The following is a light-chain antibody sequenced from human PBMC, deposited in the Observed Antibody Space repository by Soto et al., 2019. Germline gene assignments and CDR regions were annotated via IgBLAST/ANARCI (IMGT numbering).Light chain of an antibody. CDR1: SSDVGGYKY. CDR3: SSYTISSTVV. CDR2: EVS. Sequence: QSALTQPASVSGSPGQPITISCTGTSSDVGGYKYVSWYQHHPGKAPKLIIYEVSNRPSGVSNRFSGSKSGNTASLTISGLQAEDEADYYCSSYTISSTVVFGGGTKLTVL. J-gene: IGLJ2*01. V-gene: IGLV2-14*01.